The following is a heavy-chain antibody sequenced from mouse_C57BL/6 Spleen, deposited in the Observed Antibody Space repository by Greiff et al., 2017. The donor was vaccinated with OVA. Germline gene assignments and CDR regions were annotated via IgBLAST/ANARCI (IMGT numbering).Heavy chain of an antibody. D-gene: IGHD1-1*01. Sequence: QVQLQQPGAELVRPGTSVKLSCKASGYTFTSYWMHWVKQRPGQGLEWIGVIDPSDSYTNYNQKFKGKATLTVDTSSSTAYMQLSSLTSEDSAVYYCALFITTVVASFDYWGQGTTLTVSS. CDR1: GYTFTSYW. V-gene: IGHV1-59*01. CDR2: IDPSDSYT. J-gene: IGHJ2*01. CDR3: ALFITTVVASFDY.